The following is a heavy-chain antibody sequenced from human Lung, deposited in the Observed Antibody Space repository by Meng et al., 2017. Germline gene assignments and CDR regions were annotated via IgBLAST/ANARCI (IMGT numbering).Heavy chain of an antibody. CDR1: GGSISSSNYY. CDR3: ARGQKGYFDL. V-gene: IGHV4-30-4*01. J-gene: IGHJ2*01. Sequence: QLQGSGPGLVRPSETPSLTCTVSGGSISSSNYYWSWIRQPPGNGLEWSGHIYNSGSTYYNPSLKSRITISVDTSKNQFSLKLSSVPAADTAVYYCARGQKGYFDLWGRGTLVTVSS. CDR2: IYNSGST.